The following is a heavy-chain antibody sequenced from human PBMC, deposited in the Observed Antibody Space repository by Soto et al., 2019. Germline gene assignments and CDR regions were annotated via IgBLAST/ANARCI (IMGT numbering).Heavy chain of an antibody. J-gene: IGHJ6*02. Sequence: PGGSLRLSCSASGFTFSDENMSWGRQVPGKGLEWVSGISGGGSYIFYADSVQGRFSISRDNPKNSLFLEMNSLRVEDTAVYYCARDSDCHSTSCFFPPHVWGQGTTVTVS. CDR2: ISGGGSYI. CDR3: ARDSDCHSTSCFFPPHV. CDR1: GFTFSDEN. D-gene: IGHD2-2*01. V-gene: IGHV3-21*06.